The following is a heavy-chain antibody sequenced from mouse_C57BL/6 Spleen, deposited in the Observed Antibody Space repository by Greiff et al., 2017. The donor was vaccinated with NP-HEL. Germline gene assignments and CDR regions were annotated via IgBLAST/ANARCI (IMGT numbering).Heavy chain of an antibody. CDR3: ARNSNYEYYFDY. J-gene: IGHJ2*01. V-gene: IGHV1-72*01. Sequence: QVQLKQPGAELVQPAASVSLSCKVSGYTFTSYWMHWVQQWPGRGLEWMGRIDPNRGGTKYNEKFKSKGTLTIDKPSSTAYMQSSSLTSEDTAVYYCARNSNYEYYFDYWGQGTTLTVSS. CDR1: GYTFTSYW. CDR2: IDPNRGGT. D-gene: IGHD2-5*01.